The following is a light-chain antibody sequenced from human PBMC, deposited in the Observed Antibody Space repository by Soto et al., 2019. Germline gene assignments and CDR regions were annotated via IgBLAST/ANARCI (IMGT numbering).Light chain of an antibody. V-gene: IGKV3-11*01. CDR1: QSVSSN. CDR3: HQRSNWPPT. Sequence: ENVLTQSPATLSLSPGERATLSCRASQSVSSNLAWYQQKPGQAPRLLIYDASNRATGIPARFSGSGSGTDFTLTIISLQPEDFAVYYCHQRSNWPPTFGGGTKVEIK. CDR2: DAS. J-gene: IGKJ4*01.